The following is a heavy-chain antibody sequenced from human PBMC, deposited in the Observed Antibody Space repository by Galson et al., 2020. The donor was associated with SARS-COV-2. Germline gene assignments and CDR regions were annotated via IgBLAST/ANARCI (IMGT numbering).Heavy chain of an antibody. Sequence: GESLKISCVASGLTASSNYMTLVRQAPGKGLWWGSVIYGGVTTFYADSVKDRFTISRDTSKNMVYLQMNGLRTEDTATYYCAARGDWNDYYFDYWGQGTLVTVSS. CDR3: AARGDWNDYYFDY. CDR1: GLTASSNY. CDR2: IYGGVTT. J-gene: IGHJ4*02. D-gene: IGHD1-1*01. V-gene: IGHV3-66*01.